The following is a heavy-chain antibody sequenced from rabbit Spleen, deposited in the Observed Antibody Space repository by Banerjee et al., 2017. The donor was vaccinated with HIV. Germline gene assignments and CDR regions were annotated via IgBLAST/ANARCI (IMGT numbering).Heavy chain of an antibody. CDR2: IAGSSSGFT. V-gene: IGHV1S40*01. J-gene: IGHJ6*01. CDR1: GVSFSGNSY. CDR3: ARDTGSSFSSYGMDL. D-gene: IGHD8-1*01. Sequence: QSLEESGGDLVKPGASLTLTCIASGVSFSGNSYMCWVRQAPGKGLEWIACIAGSSSGFTYSATWAKGRFTISRTSSTTVTLQVTSLTVADTATYFCARDTGSSFSSYGMDLWGPGTL.